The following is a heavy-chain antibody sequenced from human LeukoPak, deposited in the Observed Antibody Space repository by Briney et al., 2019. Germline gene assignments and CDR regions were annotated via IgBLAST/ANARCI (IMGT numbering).Heavy chain of an antibody. V-gene: IGHV1-46*01. CDR2: INPSGELT. D-gene: IGHD1-7*01. Sequence: ASVEVSCKASGYTFTSYYIHWVRQAPGQGLEWMGLINPSGELTTYAQKFQGRVTMTRDMSTSTVYMELSSLGSEDTAVYYCARDLGSGQIGTTPGGLDYWGQGTLVTVSS. J-gene: IGHJ4*02. CDR3: ARDLGSGQIGTTPGGLDY. CDR1: GYTFTSYY.